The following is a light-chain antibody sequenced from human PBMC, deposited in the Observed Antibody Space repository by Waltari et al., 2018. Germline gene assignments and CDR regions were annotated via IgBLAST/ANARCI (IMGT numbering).Light chain of an antibody. CDR3: QKYGTLPAT. V-gene: IGKV3-20*01. Sequence: EIMLTQSPGTLSLSPGERATLSCRASQSISKYLACYQQKPGQAPRLLIYDASVRATGIPDRFSGSGSGTDFSLTISRLEPEDFAVYYCQKYGTLPATFGQGTKVEIK. CDR2: DAS. CDR1: QSISKY. J-gene: IGKJ1*01.